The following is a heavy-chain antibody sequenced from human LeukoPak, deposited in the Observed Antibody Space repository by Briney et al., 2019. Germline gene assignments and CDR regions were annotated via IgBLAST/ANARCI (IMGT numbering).Heavy chain of an antibody. V-gene: IGHV3-11*04. Sequence: PGGSLRLSCAASGFTFSDYYMSWIRQAPGKGLEWVSYISSSGSTIYYADSVKGRFTISRDNAKNSLYLQTNSLRAEDTAVYYCARAPATNEWRCMDYWGLGALVTVSS. D-gene: IGHD2-8*02. J-gene: IGHJ4*02. CDR2: ISSSGSTI. CDR3: ARAPATNEWRCMDY. CDR1: GFTFSDYY.